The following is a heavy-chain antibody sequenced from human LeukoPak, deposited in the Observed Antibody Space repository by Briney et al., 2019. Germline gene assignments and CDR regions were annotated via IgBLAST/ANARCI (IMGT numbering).Heavy chain of an antibody. Sequence: GGSLRLSCAASGFTFSDCYMSWIRQAPGKGLEWVSYISSSGSTIYYADSVKGRFTISRDNAKNSLYLQMNSLRAEDTAVYYCARGEPAAIWYYFDYWGQGTLVTVSS. V-gene: IGHV3-11*01. CDR2: ISSSGSTI. CDR3: ARGEPAAIWYYFDY. J-gene: IGHJ4*02. D-gene: IGHD2-2*01. CDR1: GFTFSDCY.